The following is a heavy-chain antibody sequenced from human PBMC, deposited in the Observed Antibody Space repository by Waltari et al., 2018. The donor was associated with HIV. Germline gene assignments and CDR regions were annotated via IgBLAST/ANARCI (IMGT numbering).Heavy chain of an antibody. CDR1: GFTISSNY. CDR2: IYSGGSR. V-gene: IGHV3-53*01. D-gene: IGHD1-26*01. Sequence: EVQLVASGGGLIEPGGSLRVSCAASGFTISSNYMSWGRQAPGKGLEWVSVIYSGGSRYYADSVKGRFIISRDNSKNTVSLHMNSLIAEDTAVYYCARDPRSSGYYGMDVWGQGIKVTVSS. CDR3: ARDPRSSGYYGMDV. J-gene: IGHJ6*02.